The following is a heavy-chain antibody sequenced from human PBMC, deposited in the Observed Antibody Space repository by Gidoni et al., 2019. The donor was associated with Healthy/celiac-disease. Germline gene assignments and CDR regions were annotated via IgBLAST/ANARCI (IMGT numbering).Heavy chain of an antibody. CDR3: ARIPDDYVWGIFPSSDAFDI. CDR1: GFSLSNARMG. D-gene: IGHD3-16*01. J-gene: IGHJ3*02. Sequence: QVTLKESGPVLVKPTETLTLTCTVSGFSLSNARMGVSWIRQPPGKALEWLAHIFSNDEKSYSTSLKSRLTISKDTSKSQVVLTMTNMDPVDTATYYCARIPDDYVWGIFPSSDAFDIWGQGTMVTVSS. V-gene: IGHV2-26*01. CDR2: IFSNDEK.